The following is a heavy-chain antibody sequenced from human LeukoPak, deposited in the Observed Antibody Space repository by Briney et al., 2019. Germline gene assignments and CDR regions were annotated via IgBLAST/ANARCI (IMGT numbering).Heavy chain of an antibody. J-gene: IGHJ1*01. D-gene: IGHD1-26*01. CDR3: TTEGSGIYFQH. Sequence: GGSLRLSCAASGFTFSSYAMSWVRQAPGKGLEWVGRIKSKTDGGTTDYAAPVKGRFTISRDDSKNTLYLQMNSLKTEDTAVYYCTTEGSGIYFQHWGQGTLVTVSS. V-gene: IGHV3-15*01. CDR2: IKSKTDGGTT. CDR1: GFTFSSYA.